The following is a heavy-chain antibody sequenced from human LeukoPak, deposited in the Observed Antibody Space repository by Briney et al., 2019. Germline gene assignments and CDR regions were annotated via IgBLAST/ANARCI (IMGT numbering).Heavy chain of an antibody. J-gene: IGHJ4*02. V-gene: IGHV3-23*01. CDR3: AKGAGEFGFRFDS. D-gene: IGHD3-16*01. Sequence: GGSLRLSCEVSGFTFSSHAMGWVRQAPGEGLEWVSVISGGGGSTYYADSLKGRFTISRDNSKNTLYLQMNSLTAADTAVYYCAKGAGEFGFRFDSWGQGTLVTVSS. CDR1: GFTFSSHA. CDR2: ISGGGGST.